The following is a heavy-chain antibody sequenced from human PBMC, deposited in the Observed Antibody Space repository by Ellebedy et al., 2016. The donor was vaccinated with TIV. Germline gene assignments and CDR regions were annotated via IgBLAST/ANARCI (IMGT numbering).Heavy chain of an antibody. D-gene: IGHD2-2*01. CDR2: IHYSGST. Sequence: SETLSLXCTVSGVSISSYYWSWLRQPPGKGLEWIGYIHYSGSTNDDPSLKSRVALSVDTSKNQFSLKLTSVTAADTAVYYCAVHCSRTSCYGGYFDYWGQGALVTVSS. V-gene: IGHV4-59*01. CDR1: GVSISSYY. CDR3: AVHCSRTSCYGGYFDY. J-gene: IGHJ4*02.